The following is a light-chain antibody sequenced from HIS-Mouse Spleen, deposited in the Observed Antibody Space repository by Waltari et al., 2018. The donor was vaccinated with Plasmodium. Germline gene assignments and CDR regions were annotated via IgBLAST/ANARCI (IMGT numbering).Light chain of an antibody. CDR2: KAS. J-gene: IGKJ2*01. Sequence: DIQMTQSPSTLSASVRDRFTITCRASQSISSWLAWYQQKPGKAPKLLIYKASSLESGVPSRFSGSGSGTEFTLTISSLQPDDFATYYCQQYNSYSYTFGQGTKLEIK. CDR3: QQYNSYSYT. V-gene: IGKV1-5*03. CDR1: QSISSW.